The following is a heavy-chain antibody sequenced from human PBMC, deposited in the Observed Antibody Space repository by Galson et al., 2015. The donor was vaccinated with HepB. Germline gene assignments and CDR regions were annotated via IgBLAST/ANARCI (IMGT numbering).Heavy chain of an antibody. CDR2: IDPSDSYT. J-gene: IGHJ4*02. CDR3: AREGLSVAPDRYYIDF. Sequence: QSGAEVKKPGESLRISCKGSGYSFTSYWISWVRQMPGKGLEWMGRIDPSDSYTNYSPSFQGHVTISTDKSSSTAYLQWSSLKASDTAMYYCAREGLSVAPDRYYIDFWGQGTLVTVSS. V-gene: IGHV5-10-1*01. CDR1: GYSFTSYW. D-gene: IGHD4-23*01.